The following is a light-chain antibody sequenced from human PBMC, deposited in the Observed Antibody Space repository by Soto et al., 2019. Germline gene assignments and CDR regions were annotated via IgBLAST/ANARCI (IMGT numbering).Light chain of an antibody. Sequence: IPKIESPSSMSSSLVDIVIITFRASQTIRSWLAWYQQKPGKAPNLLIYAASTLRSGVPSRFSGNGSETEFTLTISSLQPDDFAVYYCQQSSSSPLTFGGGTKVDIK. V-gene: IGKV1-5*01. CDR3: QQSSSSPLT. CDR1: QTIRSW. J-gene: IGKJ4*01. CDR2: AAS.